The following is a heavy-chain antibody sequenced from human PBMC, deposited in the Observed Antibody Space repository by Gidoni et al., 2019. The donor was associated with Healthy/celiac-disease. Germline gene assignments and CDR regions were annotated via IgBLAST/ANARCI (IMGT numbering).Heavy chain of an antibody. CDR2: IDWDDDK. CDR1: GFSLSTSGMC. CDR3: ARTQYYYDSSGYYDLGDY. V-gene: IGHV2-70*01. Sequence: QVTLRESGPALVKPTQTLTLTCTFSGFSLSTSGMCVSWIRQPPGKALEWLALIDWDDDKYYSTSLKTRLTISKDTSKNQVVLTMTNMDPVDTATYYCARTQYYYDSSGYYDLGDYWGQGTLVTVSS. D-gene: IGHD3-22*01. J-gene: IGHJ4*02.